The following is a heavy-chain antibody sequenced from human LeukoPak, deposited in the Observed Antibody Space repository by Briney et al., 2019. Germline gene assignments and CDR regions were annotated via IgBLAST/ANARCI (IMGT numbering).Heavy chain of an antibody. J-gene: IGHJ5*02. V-gene: IGHV3-7*03. CDR3: VRGYSYGWFDP. CDR1: GFTFSSSW. Sequence: GGSLRLSCAASGFTFSSSWMNWVRQAPGKGLEWVASINEDGSEKYYVDSVKGRFTISRDNAKNSLYLQMSSLRAEDSAVYYCVRGYSYGWFDPWGQGTLVTVSS. CDR2: INEDGSEK. D-gene: IGHD5-18*01.